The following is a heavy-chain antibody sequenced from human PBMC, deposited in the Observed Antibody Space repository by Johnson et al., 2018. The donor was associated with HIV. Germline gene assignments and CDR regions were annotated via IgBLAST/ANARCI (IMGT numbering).Heavy chain of an antibody. CDR1: GFTFSSYA. Sequence: MQLVESGGVLVQPGGSLRLSCAASGFTFSSYAMSLVRQAPGQGLEWVSAISGSGGSTFYADSVKGRFTLSRDHAKNSLYLQMHSLRAEDTALYYCARAIEVGVYASRGRACDIWGQGTMVTVSS. V-gene: IGHV3-23*04. CDR3: ARAIEVGVYASRGRACDI. D-gene: IGHD2-8*01. CDR2: ISGSGGST. J-gene: IGHJ3*02.